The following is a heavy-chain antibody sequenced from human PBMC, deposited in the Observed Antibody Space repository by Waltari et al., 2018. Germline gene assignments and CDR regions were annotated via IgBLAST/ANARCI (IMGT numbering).Heavy chain of an antibody. D-gene: IGHD6-13*01. V-gene: IGHV1-69*14. CDR2: IIPIFGTT. CDR1: GGTFSSYA. CDR3: ARDGQQLAETYYYYYMDV. Sequence: QVQLVQSGAEVKKPGSSVKVSCKASGGTFSSYAISWVRQAPGQGLEWMGGIIPIFGTTNYAQKFQGRVTITADKSTSTAYMELSSLRSEDTAVYYCARDGQQLAETYYYYYMDVWGKGTTVTVSS. J-gene: IGHJ6*03.